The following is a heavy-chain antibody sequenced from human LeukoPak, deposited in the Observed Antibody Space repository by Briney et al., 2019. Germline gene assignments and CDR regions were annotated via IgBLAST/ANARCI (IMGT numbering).Heavy chain of an antibody. V-gene: IGHV7-4-1*02. CDR1: GYTFTSYA. CDR2: INTNTGNP. CDR3: ARGGYSGSYLDAFDI. Sequence: ASVKVSCKASGYTFTSYAMNWVRQAPGQGLERMGWINTNTGNPTYAQGFTGRFVFSLDTSVSTAYLQISSLKAEDTAVYYCARGGYSGSYLDAFDIWGQGTKVTVSS. D-gene: IGHD1-26*01. J-gene: IGHJ3*02.